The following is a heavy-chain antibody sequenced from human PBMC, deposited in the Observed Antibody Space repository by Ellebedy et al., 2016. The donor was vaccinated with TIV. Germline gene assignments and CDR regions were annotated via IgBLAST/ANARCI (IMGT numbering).Heavy chain of an antibody. D-gene: IGHD6-13*01. V-gene: IGHV3-64D*09. CDR1: EFTFSRYA. Sequence: PGGSLRLSCSASEFTFSRYAMHWVRQAPGKGLEYVSTISSSGGSTYHADSVKGRFTISRDNSKNTLYLQMSSLRAEDMGIYYCVKDYSITWYEGSARFDSWGQGTLVTVSS. CDR3: VKDYSITWYEGSARFDS. CDR2: ISSSGGST. J-gene: IGHJ4*02.